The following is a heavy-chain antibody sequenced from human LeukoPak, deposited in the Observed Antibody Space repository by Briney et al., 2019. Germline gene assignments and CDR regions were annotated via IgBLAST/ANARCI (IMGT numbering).Heavy chain of an antibody. D-gene: IGHD3-22*01. CDR1: GFTFSSYS. CDR2: ISSSSSYI. CDR3: ARGRDYYDSSGYSY. V-gene: IGHV3-21*01. Sequence: GGSLRLSCAASGFTFSSYSMNWVRQAPGKALEWDSSISSSSSYIYYADSVKGRFTICRDNAKTSLYLQMNSLRAEDTAVYYCARGRDYYDSSGYSYWGQGTLVTVSS. J-gene: IGHJ4*02.